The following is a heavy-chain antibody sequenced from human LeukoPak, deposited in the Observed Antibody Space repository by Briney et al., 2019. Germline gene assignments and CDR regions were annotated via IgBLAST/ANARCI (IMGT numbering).Heavy chain of an antibody. J-gene: IGHJ4*02. V-gene: IGHV4-39*01. D-gene: IGHD2-2*01. CDR3: ARVDTVVVVPAAKYYFDY. CDR2: IYYSGST. CDR1: GGSISSSSYY. Sequence: SETLSLTCTVSGGSISSSSYYWGWIRQPPGKGLEWIGSIYYSGSTYYNPSLKSRVTISVDTSKNQFSLKLSSVTAADTAVYYCARVDTVVVVPAAKYYFDYWGQGTLVTVSS.